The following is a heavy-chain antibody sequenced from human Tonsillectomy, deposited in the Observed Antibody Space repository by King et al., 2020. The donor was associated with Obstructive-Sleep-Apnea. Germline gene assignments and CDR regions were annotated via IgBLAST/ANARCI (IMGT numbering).Heavy chain of an antibody. CDR1: GFTFDEYA. CDR2: ISWNGAKS. D-gene: IGHD3-10*01. Sequence: VQLVESGGVVVQPGGSLRLSCAASGFTFDEYAMHWVRQAPGKGLEWVSLISWNGAKSYYVDSVKGRFTISRDNRKNSVYLQMNSLRPEDTALYYCAKDSTDYYGSGSSHYLDYWGQGTLVTVSS. CDR3: AKDSTDYYGSGSSHYLDY. J-gene: IGHJ4*02. V-gene: IGHV3-43D*03.